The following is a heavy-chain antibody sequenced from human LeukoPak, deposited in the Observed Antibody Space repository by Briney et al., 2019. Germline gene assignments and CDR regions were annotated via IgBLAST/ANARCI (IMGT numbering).Heavy chain of an antibody. Sequence: GGSLRLSCTASGFTFGVYAMSWVRQAPGGGLEWVGFIRSKAYGGTTEYAASVKGRFTISRDDSKSIAYLQMNGLKTEDTAVYYCTRESYYYDSSGPGYYFDYWGQGTLVTVSS. D-gene: IGHD3-22*01. CDR1: GFTFGVYA. J-gene: IGHJ4*02. V-gene: IGHV3-49*04. CDR2: IRSKAYGGTT. CDR3: TRESYYYDSSGPGYYFDY.